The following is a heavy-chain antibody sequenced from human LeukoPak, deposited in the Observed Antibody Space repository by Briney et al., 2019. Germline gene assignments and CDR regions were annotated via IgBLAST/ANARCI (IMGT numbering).Heavy chain of an antibody. V-gene: IGHV3-30*02. CDR3: AKDFPGRDGYNWASILTFGPFDY. D-gene: IGHD5-24*01. J-gene: IGHJ4*02. Sequence: PGGSLRLSCAASGFTFSSYGVHWVRQAPGKGLEWVAFIRYDGSNKYYADSVKGRFTISRDNSKNTLYLQMNSLRAEDTAVYYCAKDFPGRDGYNWASILTFGPFDYWGQGTLVTVSS. CDR1: GFTFSSYG. CDR2: IRYDGSNK.